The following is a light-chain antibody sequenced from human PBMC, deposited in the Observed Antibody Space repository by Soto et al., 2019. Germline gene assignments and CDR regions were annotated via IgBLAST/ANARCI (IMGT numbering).Light chain of an antibody. CDR1: QSVSNNY. J-gene: IGKJ1*01. CDR3: QQYGSSGT. Sequence: EIVLTQSPVTVSHSPGERATLSCXASQSVSNNYLAWYQQKPGQAPRLLIYGASNRATGIPDRFSGSGSGTDFTLTISRLEPEDFAVYYCQQYGSSGTFGQGTKVDI. CDR2: GAS. V-gene: IGKV3-20*01.